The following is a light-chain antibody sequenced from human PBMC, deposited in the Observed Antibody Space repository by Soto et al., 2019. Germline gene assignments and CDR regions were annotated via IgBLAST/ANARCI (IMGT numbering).Light chain of an antibody. V-gene: IGKV3-15*01. CDR2: GAS. CDR1: QSVSSN. Sequence: EIVLTQCPGTLSLSAGERATLSCRASQSVSSNYLAEYQQKPGQAPRLLIYGASTRATGIAARFSGSGSGTEFTLTISSLQSEDFAVYYCQQYNNWPITFGQGTRLEIK. J-gene: IGKJ5*01. CDR3: QQYNNWPIT.